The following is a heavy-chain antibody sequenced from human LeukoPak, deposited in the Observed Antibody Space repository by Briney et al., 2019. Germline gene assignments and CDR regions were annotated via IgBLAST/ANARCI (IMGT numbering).Heavy chain of an antibody. V-gene: IGHV4-38-2*01. Sequence: PGESLRLSCAASGFRFGNYAMHWVRQAPGKGLEWIGSIYHSGSTYYNPSLKSRVTISIDTSKNQFSLKLSSVTAADTAVYYCARHQWVPAFDIWGQGTMVTVSS. CDR1: GFRFGNYA. D-gene: IGHD1-26*01. CDR2: IYHSGST. CDR3: ARHQWVPAFDI. J-gene: IGHJ3*02.